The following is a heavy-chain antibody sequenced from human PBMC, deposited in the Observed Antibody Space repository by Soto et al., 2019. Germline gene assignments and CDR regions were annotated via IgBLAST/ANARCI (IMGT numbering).Heavy chain of an antibody. Sequence: PGGSLRLSCAASGFTFSNYHIHWVRQTPGKGLEWVAVIWNDGTAKYYADFVKGRFTISRDNSNNILYLQMNSLRTEDTAVYYCARIGSWALNFDYWGQGTLVTVSS. V-gene: IGHV3-33*01. CDR1: GFTFSNYH. CDR3: ARIGSWALNFDY. D-gene: IGHD6-13*01. CDR2: IWNDGTAK. J-gene: IGHJ4*02.